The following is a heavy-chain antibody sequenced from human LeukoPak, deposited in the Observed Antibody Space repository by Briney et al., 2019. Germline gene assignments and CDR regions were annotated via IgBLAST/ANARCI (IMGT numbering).Heavy chain of an antibody. D-gene: IGHD1-26*01. CDR1: GYTFTAYY. V-gene: IGHV1-2*02. CDR2: INPNSGGT. J-gene: IGHJ3*02. Sequence: ASVKVSCKASGYTFTAYYMHWVRQAPGQGLEWMGWINPNSGGTNYAQKLQGRVTMTTDTSTSTAYMELRSLRSDDTAVYYCARAGYAGRGATLDAFDIWGQGTMVTVSS. CDR3: ARAGYAGRGATLDAFDI.